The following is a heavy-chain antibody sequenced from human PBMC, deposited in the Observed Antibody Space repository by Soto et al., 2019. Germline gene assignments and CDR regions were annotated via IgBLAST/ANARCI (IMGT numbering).Heavy chain of an antibody. CDR3: AREGRYYYDSSGAWFDP. CDR1: GGTFSSYA. Sequence: VKVSCKASGGTFSSYAISWVRQAPGQGLEWMGGIIPIFGTANYAQKFQGRVTITADESTSTAYMELSSLRSEDTAVYYCAREGRYYYDSSGAWFDPWGQGTLVTVSS. D-gene: IGHD3-22*01. CDR2: IIPIFGTA. J-gene: IGHJ5*02. V-gene: IGHV1-69*13.